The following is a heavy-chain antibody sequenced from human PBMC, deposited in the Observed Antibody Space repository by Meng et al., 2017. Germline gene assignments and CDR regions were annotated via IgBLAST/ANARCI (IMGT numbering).Heavy chain of an antibody. CDR2: ISGSADSI. J-gene: IGHJ4*02. V-gene: IGHV3-23*01. Sequence: GESLKISCAASGFTFSGHAMTWVRQAPGEGLEWVSSISGSADSIYYADSVKGRFTISRDNSKNTLFLHMNSLRTGDTAVYYCARGLRIGPDYWGQGTLVTVSS. CDR1: GFTFSGHA. CDR3: ARGLRIGPDY. D-gene: IGHD3/OR15-3a*01.